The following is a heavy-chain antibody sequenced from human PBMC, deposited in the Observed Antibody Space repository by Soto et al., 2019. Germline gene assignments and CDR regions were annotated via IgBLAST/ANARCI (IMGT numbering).Heavy chain of an antibody. Sequence: QVQLVESGGGVVQPGRSLRLSCAASGFTFSSYAMHWVHQAPGKGLEWVAVISYDGSNKYYADSVKGRFTISRDNSKNTLYLQMNSLRAEDTAVYYCASLVVTAIPGSDYWGQGTLVTVSS. J-gene: IGHJ4*02. CDR3: ASLVVTAIPGSDY. D-gene: IGHD2-21*02. CDR1: GFTFSSYA. CDR2: ISYDGSNK. V-gene: IGHV3-30-3*01.